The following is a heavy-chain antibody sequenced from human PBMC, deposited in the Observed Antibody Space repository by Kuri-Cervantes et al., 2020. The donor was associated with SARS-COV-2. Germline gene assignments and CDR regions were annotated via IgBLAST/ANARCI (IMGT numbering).Heavy chain of an antibody. D-gene: IGHD2-21*01. V-gene: IGHV3-23*01. Sequence: GESLKISCAASGFTFKSYAMNWVRQAPGKGLEWVSGISGTGGRTYYADSVKGRFTISRANSKNMLYLEMKSPRVEDTAVYYCAKDRDNTGRPYFFEDWGQGTLVTVSS. CDR1: GFTFKSYA. CDR2: ISGTGGRT. CDR3: AKDRDNTGRPYFFED. J-gene: IGHJ4*02.